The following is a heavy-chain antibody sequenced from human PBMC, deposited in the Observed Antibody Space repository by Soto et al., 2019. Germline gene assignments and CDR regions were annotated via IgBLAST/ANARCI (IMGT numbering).Heavy chain of an antibody. CDR2: MNPNSGNT. V-gene: IGHV1-8*01. J-gene: IGHJ5*02. Sequence: GASVKVSCKASGYTFTSYDINWVRLATGQGLEWMGWMNPNSGNTAYAQKFQGRVTMTRNTSISTAYMELSSLRSEDTAVYYCARGGGYYYGSGSYFNWFDPWGQGTLVTVSS. D-gene: IGHD3-10*01. CDR3: ARGGGYYYGSGSYFNWFDP. CDR1: GYTFTSYD.